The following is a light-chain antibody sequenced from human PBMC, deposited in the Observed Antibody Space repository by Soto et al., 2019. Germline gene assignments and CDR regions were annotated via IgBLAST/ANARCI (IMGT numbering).Light chain of an antibody. Sequence: IVLTQSPGTLSLSPGERSTLSCRASQSVSNNYLAWYQQKPGQAPRLLIYGASNRATGIPDRFSGSGSGTDFTLTISRLEPEDFAVYYSQQYGSSGTFGQGTKVDIK. J-gene: IGKJ1*01. CDR3: QQYGSSGT. CDR2: GAS. V-gene: IGKV3-20*01. CDR1: QSVSNNY.